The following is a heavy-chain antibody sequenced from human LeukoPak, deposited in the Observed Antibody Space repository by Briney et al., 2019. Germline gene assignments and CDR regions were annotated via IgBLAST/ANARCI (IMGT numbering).Heavy chain of an antibody. Sequence: GGSPRLSCAASGFTFSSYSMNWVRQAPGKGLEWVSSISSSSSYIYYADSVKGRFTISRDNAKNSLYLQMNSLRAEDTAVYYCARDKAIVVVPAAMYYYYGMDVWGKGTTVTVSS. CDR1: GFTFSSYS. CDR2: ISSSSSYI. CDR3: ARDKAIVVVPAAMYYYYGMDV. V-gene: IGHV3-21*01. D-gene: IGHD2-2*01. J-gene: IGHJ6*04.